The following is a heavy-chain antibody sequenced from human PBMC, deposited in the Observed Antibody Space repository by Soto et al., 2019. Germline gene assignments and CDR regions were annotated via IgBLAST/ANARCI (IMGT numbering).Heavy chain of an antibody. J-gene: IGHJ6*03. D-gene: IGHD3-3*01. CDR1: GFTFSSYS. CDR2: ISSSSSYV. Sequence: GGSLRLSCAASGFTFSSYSMNWVRQAPGKGLEWVSSISSSSSYVYYADSVKGRFTISRDNAKNSLYLQMNSLRAEDTAVYYCARDFPTPPIFGVVPTIMDVWGKGTTVTVSS. CDR3: ARDFPTPPIFGVVPTIMDV. V-gene: IGHV3-21*01.